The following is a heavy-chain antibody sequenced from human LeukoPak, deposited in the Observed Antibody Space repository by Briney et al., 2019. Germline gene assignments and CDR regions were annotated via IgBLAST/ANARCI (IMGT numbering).Heavy chain of an antibody. CDR1: GGSISSSSYY. V-gene: IGHV4-39*01. CDR2: IYYSGST. CDR3: GGQVDYYDGGFDP. Sequence: PSGTLSLTCTVSGGSISSSSYYWGWLRQPPGKGLEGVGSIYYSGSTDYNPSIKSRVTICVDTSKNQLSLEPSSGTAADTAVYDCGGQVDYYDGGFDPWGQGTLVTV. D-gene: IGHD3-22*01. J-gene: IGHJ5*02.